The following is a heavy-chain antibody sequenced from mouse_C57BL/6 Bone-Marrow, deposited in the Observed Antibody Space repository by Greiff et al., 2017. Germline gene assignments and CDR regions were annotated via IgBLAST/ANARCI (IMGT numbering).Heavy chain of an antibody. J-gene: IGHJ4*01. D-gene: IGHD1-1*01. Sequence: EVKLMESGPGLVKPSQSLSLTCSVTGYSITSGYYWNWIRQFPGNKLEWMGYISYDGSNNYNPSLKNRISITRDTSKNQFFLKLNSVTTEDTATYYCASHHYYGSSYVGKNYAMDYWGQGTSVTVSS. CDR1: GYSITSGYY. CDR2: ISYDGSN. CDR3: ASHHYYGSSYVGKNYAMDY. V-gene: IGHV3-6*01.